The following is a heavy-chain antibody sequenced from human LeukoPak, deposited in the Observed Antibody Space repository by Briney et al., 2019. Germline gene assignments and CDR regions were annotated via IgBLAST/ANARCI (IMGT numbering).Heavy chain of an antibody. V-gene: IGHV3-21*01. J-gene: IGHJ4*02. CDR3: AREKAVAARGDFDY. D-gene: IGHD6-19*01. CDR1: GFTFSSYS. CDR2: ISSSSSYI. Sequence: PGGSLRLSCAASGFTFSSYSMNWVRQAPGKGLEWVSSISSSSSYIYYADSVKGRFTISRDNAKNSLYLQMNSLRAEDTAVYYCAREKAVAARGDFDYWGQGTLVTVSS.